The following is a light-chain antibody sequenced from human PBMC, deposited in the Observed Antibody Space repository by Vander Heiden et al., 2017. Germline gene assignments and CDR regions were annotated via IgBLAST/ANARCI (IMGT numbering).Light chain of an antibody. J-gene: IGLJ1*01. CDR1: SSDVGSYNL. Sequence: QPALTQPASVSVSPGQSTTISCTGTSSDVGSYNLVSWYQQHPGKAPKLIIYEVSKRPSGISNRFSGSKAGNTASLTISGLQAEDEADYYCCSYGGSSTYVFGTGTKVTVL. V-gene: IGLV2-23*02. CDR3: CSYGGSSTYV. CDR2: EVS.